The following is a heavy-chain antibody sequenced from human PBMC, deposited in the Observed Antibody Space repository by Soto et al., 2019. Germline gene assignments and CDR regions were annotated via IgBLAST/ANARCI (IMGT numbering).Heavy chain of an antibody. Sequence: PSETLSLTCTVSGGSGTSYYWSWIRQPAGKGLEWIGRVYNTETPNYRPSLRSRVTMSVDTSKNQVSLRLASVTAADTAVYYCARDMRVFGGIDVWGQGTTVT. CDR1: GGSGTSYY. V-gene: IGHV4-4*07. CDR3: ARDMRVFGGIDV. D-gene: IGHD3-3*01. CDR2: VYNTETP. J-gene: IGHJ6*02.